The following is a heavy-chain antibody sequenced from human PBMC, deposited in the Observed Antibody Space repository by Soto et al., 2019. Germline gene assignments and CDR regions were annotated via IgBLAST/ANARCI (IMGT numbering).Heavy chain of an antibody. CDR3: ARRYYDSSGYRD. CDR1: GGSVSSGSYY. CDR2: IYYSGST. J-gene: IGHJ4*02. Sequence: SETLSLTCTVSGGSVSSGSYYWSWILQPPGKGLEWIGYIYYSGSTNYNPSLKSRVTISVDTSKNQFSLKLSSVTAADTAVYYCARRYYDSSGYRDWGQGTLVTVSS. V-gene: IGHV4-61*01. D-gene: IGHD3-22*01.